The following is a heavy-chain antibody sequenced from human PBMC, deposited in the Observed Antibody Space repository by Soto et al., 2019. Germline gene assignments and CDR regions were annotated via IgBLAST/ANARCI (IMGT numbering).Heavy chain of an antibody. Sequence: QVQLEESGGGVVQPGRSLRLCCEASGFTFNTYSMHWVRQPPGKGLEWLAAIWYDGTQKYYADSVKGRFIISRDNSKQTLYLEMNSLIAEDTAAYYCARAGGTTVTGLWHFDSWGQGTLVTVSS. J-gene: IGHJ4*02. CDR3: ARAGGTTVTGLWHFDS. V-gene: IGHV3-33*01. CDR1: GFTFNTYS. CDR2: IWYDGTQK. D-gene: IGHD4-17*01.